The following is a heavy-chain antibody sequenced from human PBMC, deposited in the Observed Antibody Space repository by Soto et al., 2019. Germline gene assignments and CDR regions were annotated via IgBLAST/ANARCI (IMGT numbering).Heavy chain of an antibody. V-gene: IGHV1-69*13. D-gene: IGHD3-3*01. CDR2: IIPIFGTA. Sequence: GASVKVSCKASGGTFSSYAISWVRQAPGQGLEWMGGIIPIFGTANYAQKFQGRVTITADDSTSTAYMELSSLRSEDTAVYYCARAESRDVLRFLEWYPVNAFDIWGQGTMVTVSS. CDR1: GGTFSSYA. CDR3: ARAESRDVLRFLEWYPVNAFDI. J-gene: IGHJ3*02.